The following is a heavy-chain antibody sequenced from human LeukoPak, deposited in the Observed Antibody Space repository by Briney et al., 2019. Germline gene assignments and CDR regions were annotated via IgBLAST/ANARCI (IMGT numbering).Heavy chain of an antibody. V-gene: IGHV3-21*01. CDR2: ISSSSSYI. CDR3: AKEGDTTLVTFGS. CDR1: GFTFSRYA. Sequence: GGSLRLSCAASGFTFSRYAMHWVRQAPGKGLEWVSSISSSSSYIYYADSVKGRFTVSRDNANTSVYLQMNSLRAEDTAVYYCAKEGDTTLVTFGSWGQGTLVTVSP. D-gene: IGHD5-18*01. J-gene: IGHJ5*01.